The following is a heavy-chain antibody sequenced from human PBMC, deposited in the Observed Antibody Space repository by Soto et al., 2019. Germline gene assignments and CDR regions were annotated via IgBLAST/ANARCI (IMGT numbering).Heavy chain of an antibody. Sequence: GGSLRLSCAASGFTFSDYYMSWIRQAPGKGLEWVSYISSSGSTIYYADSVKGRFTISRDNAKNSLYLQMNSLRAEDTAVYYCAGTDLESGYLCSSTSCPFDYWGQGTLVTVSS. J-gene: IGHJ4*02. CDR2: ISSSGSTI. CDR1: GFTFSDYY. D-gene: IGHD2-2*01. V-gene: IGHV3-11*01. CDR3: AGTDLESGYLCSSTSCPFDY.